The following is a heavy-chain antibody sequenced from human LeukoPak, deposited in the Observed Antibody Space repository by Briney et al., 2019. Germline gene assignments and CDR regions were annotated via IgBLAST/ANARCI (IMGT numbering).Heavy chain of an antibody. CDR3: ARDGTSFDY. D-gene: IGHD4-23*01. CDR2: ITSTSNSI. Sequence: GGPLRFSGAASGFTFSSYETNWVRKSLGKGLEWISYITSTSNSIYYPESVKGRFTISRDNTKNSLYLLMDRLRAEDTAVYYCARDGTSFDYWGQGTLVTVSS. CDR1: GFTFSSYE. J-gene: IGHJ4*02. V-gene: IGHV3-48*03.